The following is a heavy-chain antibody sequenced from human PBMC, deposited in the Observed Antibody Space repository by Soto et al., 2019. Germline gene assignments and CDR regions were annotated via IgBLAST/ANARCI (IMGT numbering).Heavy chain of an antibody. J-gene: IGHJ6*02. V-gene: IGHV3-49*04. D-gene: IGHD4-17*01. Sequence: PGGSLRLSCTASGFTFGDYAMSWVRQAPGKGLGWVGFIRSKAYGGTTEYAASVKGRFTISRDDSKSIAYLQMNSLKTEDTAVYYCTRVLDYGDYEGVHYYYGMDVWGQGTTVTVSS. CDR2: IRSKAYGGTT. CDR1: GFTFGDYA. CDR3: TRVLDYGDYEGVHYYYGMDV.